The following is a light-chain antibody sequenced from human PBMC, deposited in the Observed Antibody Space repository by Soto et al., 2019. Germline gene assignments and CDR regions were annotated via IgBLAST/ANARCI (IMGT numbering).Light chain of an antibody. CDR3: QQYNNWWT. CDR2: GAT. J-gene: IGKJ1*01. V-gene: IGKV3-15*01. CDR1: QSVSSN. Sequence: EIVMTQSPATLSVSPGERATLSCRASQSVSSNLAWYQQKPGQAPRLLIHGATTRATGIPARFSGSGSGTEFTLTISSLEPEDFAVYYCQQYNNWWTFGQGTKVDIK.